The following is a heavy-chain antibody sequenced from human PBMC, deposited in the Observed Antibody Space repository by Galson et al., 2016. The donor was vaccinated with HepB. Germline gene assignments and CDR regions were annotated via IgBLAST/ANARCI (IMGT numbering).Heavy chain of an antibody. D-gene: IGHD5-24*01. Sequence: SLRLSCAASGFTFSSYAMSWVRQTPGKGLEWVSTISGSGDRTYYADSVEGRFTISRDNSTNTLYVQMSSLRAEDTAVLNYYFDLWGRGTLVTVSS. J-gene: IGHJ2*01. CDR1: GFTFSSYA. CDR3: YFDL. V-gene: IGHV3-23*01. CDR2: ISGSGDRT.